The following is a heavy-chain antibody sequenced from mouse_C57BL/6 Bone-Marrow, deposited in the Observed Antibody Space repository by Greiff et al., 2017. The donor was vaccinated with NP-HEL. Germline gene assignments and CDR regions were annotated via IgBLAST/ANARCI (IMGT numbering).Heavy chain of an antibody. CDR2: INPNNGGT. D-gene: IGHD2-1*01. CDR1: GYTFTDYY. Sequence: EVQLQQSGPELVKPGASVKISCKASGYTFTDYYMNWVKQSHGKSLEWIGDINPNNGGTSYNQKFKGKATLTVDKSSSTAYMELRSLTSEDSAVYYCASPGNYDYWGQGTTLTVSS. CDR3: ASPGNYDY. V-gene: IGHV1-26*01. J-gene: IGHJ2*01.